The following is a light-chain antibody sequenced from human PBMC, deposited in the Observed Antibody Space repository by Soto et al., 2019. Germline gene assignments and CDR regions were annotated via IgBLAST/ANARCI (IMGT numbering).Light chain of an antibody. V-gene: IGKV3-11*01. Sequence: ETILTQSPATLSLSPGERATLSCRASQSISNYLAWYQQKPGQAPRLLIYDASNRATGIPARFSGSGSGTDFTLTISSLEHEDFAVYYCQQRVNWPPVTFGGGTKVE. CDR1: QSISNY. CDR2: DAS. CDR3: QQRVNWPPVT. J-gene: IGKJ4*01.